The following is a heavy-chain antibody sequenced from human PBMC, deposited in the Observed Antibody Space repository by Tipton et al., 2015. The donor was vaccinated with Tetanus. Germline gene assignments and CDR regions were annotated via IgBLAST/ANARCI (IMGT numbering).Heavy chain of an antibody. Sequence: QLVQSGAEVKKPGEPLKISCKVSGHNSRSYWVSWVRQMPGKGLEWMGIIYPGDSDATYNPSFQGQVTISADRSISTAYLQWSSRRASDPAVYFCARRWGPYTGDPIWHFDLWGRGTLVTVSS. CDR2: IYPGDSDA. D-gene: IGHD7-27*01. CDR1: GHNSRSYW. V-gene: IGHV5-51*01. CDR3: ARRWGPYTGDPIWHFDL. J-gene: IGHJ2*01.